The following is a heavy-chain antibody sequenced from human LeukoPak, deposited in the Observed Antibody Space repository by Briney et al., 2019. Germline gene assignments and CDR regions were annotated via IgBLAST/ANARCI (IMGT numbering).Heavy chain of an antibody. J-gene: IGHJ6*02. Sequence: GRSLRLSCAASGFTFSSYGMHWVRQAPGKGLEWVAVICYDGSNKYYADSVKGRFTISRDNSKNTLYLQMNSLRAEDTAVYYCARETIHYYGSGSSKWYYYYGMDVWGQGTTVTVSS. CDR2: ICYDGSNK. CDR3: ARETIHYYGSGSSKWYYYYGMDV. D-gene: IGHD3-10*01. CDR1: GFTFSSYG. V-gene: IGHV3-33*01.